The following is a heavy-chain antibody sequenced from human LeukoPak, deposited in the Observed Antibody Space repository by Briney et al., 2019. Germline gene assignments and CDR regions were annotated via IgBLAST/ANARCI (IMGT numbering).Heavy chain of an antibody. CDR3: ARGTLGDYYDRNINAFDI. V-gene: IGHV3-48*01. CDR2: ISSSSSTM. CDR1: GFTFSSYG. D-gene: IGHD3-22*01. Sequence: GGSLRLSCAASGFTFSSYGMHWVRQAPGKGLEWASYISSSSSTMYYADSVKGRFTISRDNAKNSMYLQMNSLRAEDTAVYYCARGTLGDYYDRNINAFDIWGQGTMVTVSS. J-gene: IGHJ3*02.